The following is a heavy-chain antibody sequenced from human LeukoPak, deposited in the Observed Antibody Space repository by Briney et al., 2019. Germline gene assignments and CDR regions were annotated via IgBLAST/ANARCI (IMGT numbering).Heavy chain of an antibody. D-gene: IGHD6-13*01. CDR2: INPTGTGT. J-gene: IGHJ4*02. Sequence: ASVKVSCKASGYTFSNYYMHWVRQAPGQGLEWMGLINPTGTGTNYAQRFRGRVTLTRDTSTTTVYMELSSLRSEDSAVYYCASEEVGPRQHLTYFDYWGQGTLVTVSS. V-gene: IGHV1-46*01. CDR3: ASEEVGPRQHLTYFDY. CDR1: GYTFSNYY.